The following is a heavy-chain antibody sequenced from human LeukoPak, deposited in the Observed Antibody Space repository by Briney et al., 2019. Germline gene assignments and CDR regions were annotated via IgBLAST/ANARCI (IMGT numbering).Heavy chain of an antibody. D-gene: IGHD2-2*01. Sequence: SETLSLTCAAYGGSFRGYYWSWIRQPPGKGLEWIGEINHSGSTNYNPSLKSRVTISVDTSKNQFSLKLSSVTAADTAVYYCARVQAAMMPYYTDVWGKGTTVTVSS. CDR3: ARVQAAMMPYYTDV. CDR2: INHSGST. J-gene: IGHJ6*03. V-gene: IGHV4-34*01. CDR1: GGSFRGYY.